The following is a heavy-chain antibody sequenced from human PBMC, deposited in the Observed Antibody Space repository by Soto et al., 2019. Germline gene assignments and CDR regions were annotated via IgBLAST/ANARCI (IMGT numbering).Heavy chain of an antibody. D-gene: IGHD1-26*01. CDR1: GFTFSSYS. Sequence: GGSLRLSCAASGFTFSSYSMNWVRQAPGKGLEWVSYISSSSSTIYYADSVKGRFTISRDNAKNSLYLQMNSLRDEDTAVYYCARGGSYYIYYYYGMDVWGQGTTVTVSS. CDR3: ARGGSYYIYYYYGMDV. CDR2: ISSSSSTI. V-gene: IGHV3-48*02. J-gene: IGHJ6*01.